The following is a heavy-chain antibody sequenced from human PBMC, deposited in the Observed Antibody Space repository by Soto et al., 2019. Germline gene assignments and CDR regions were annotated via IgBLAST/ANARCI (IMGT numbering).Heavy chain of an antibody. CDR3: ARRRVTTNYYYGMDV. J-gene: IGHJ6*02. V-gene: IGHV5-51*01. D-gene: IGHD4-17*01. CDR2: IYPGDSDT. Sequence: GESLKISCKGSGYSFTSYWIGWVRQMPGKGLEWMGIIYPGDSDTRYSPSFQGRVTISADKSISTAYLQWSSLKASDTAMYYCARRRVTTNYYYGMDVWGQGTTVTVSS. CDR1: GYSFTSYW.